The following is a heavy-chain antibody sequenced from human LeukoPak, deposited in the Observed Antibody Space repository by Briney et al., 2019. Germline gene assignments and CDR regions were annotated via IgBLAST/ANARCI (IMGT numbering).Heavy chain of an antibody. CDR3: ARDGGSSSWYPGERAFDI. D-gene: IGHD6-13*01. V-gene: IGHV3-7*01. Sequence: GGSLRLSCAASGFTFSSYWMSWVRQAPGKGLEWVANIKQDGSEKYYVDSVKGRFTISRDNAKNSLYLQMNSLRAEDTAVYYCARDGGSSSWYPGERAFDIWGQGTMVTVSS. J-gene: IGHJ3*02. CDR1: GFTFSSYW. CDR2: IKQDGSEK.